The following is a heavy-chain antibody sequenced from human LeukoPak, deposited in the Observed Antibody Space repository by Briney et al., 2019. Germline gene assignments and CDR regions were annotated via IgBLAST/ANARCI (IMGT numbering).Heavy chain of an antibody. V-gene: IGHV3-49*04. CDR1: GLTFGDYG. D-gene: IGHD1-1*01. J-gene: IGHJ6*03. CDR2: IRSKAYGGAT. CDR3: ARVLEFPGYYYFYMDV. Sequence: PGGSLRLSCTASGLTFGDYGMAWVRQAPGKGLEWVGFIRSKAYGGATENAASVKGRFSSSRDDSKNIAYLQMNSLKTEDTAMYYCARVLEFPGYYYFYMDVWGNGTTVTVSS.